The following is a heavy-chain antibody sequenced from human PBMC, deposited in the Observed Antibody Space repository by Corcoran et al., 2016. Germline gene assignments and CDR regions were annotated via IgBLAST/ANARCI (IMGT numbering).Heavy chain of an antibody. CDR2: ITGDGYGA. CDR1: GFTFTSYW. J-gene: IGHJ4*02. V-gene: IGHV3-74*01. Sequence: EVQLVESGGGLVQPGGSLRLSCAASGFTFTSYWIHWVRQAPGKGLVWVSRITGDGYGANYADSVQGRFTISRDNTKNTVYLQMNSLRAEDTAVYYCAGNPSAAASRSDYWGQGTLVTVSS. D-gene: IGHD6-13*01. CDR3: AGNPSAAASRSDY.